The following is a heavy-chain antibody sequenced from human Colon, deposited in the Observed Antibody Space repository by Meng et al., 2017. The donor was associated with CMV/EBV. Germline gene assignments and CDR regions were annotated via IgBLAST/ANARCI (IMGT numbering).Heavy chain of an antibody. CDR2: IYNSGST. V-gene: IGHV4-31*03. CDR1: GGSINNGDNY. J-gene: IGHJ5*02. Sequence: LTCTVSGGSINNGDNYWNWIRQHPGKGLEWIGYIYNSGSTYYNPSLKSRVTISIDTSMNHFSLKVNSVTAADTAVYYCASGAWLRFDDWGQGILVTVSS. D-gene: IGHD5-12*01. CDR3: ASGAWLRFDD.